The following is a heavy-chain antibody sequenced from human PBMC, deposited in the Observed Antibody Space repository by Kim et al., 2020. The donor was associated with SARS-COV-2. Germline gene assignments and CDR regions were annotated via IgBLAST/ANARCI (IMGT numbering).Heavy chain of an antibody. V-gene: IGHV4-39*02. D-gene: IGHD6-6*01. CDR3: ARDGASRPFAY. Sequence: TYDNPSLKSRVIISVDTSKHQFSLKLSSVTAADTAVYYCARDGASRPFAYWGQGTLVTVSS. CDR2: T. J-gene: IGHJ4*02.